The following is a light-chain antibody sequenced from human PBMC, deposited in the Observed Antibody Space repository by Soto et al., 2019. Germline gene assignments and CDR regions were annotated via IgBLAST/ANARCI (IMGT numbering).Light chain of an antibody. V-gene: IGKV3-15*01. Sequence: EIVMTQSPATLSVSSGERATLSCRASQSVSSNLAWYQQKPGQAPSLLIYGASTRATGFPARFSGSGSGTEFTLTISSLQSADFAVYYCHQYSNWPLTFGGGTKVEI. CDR2: GAS. J-gene: IGKJ4*01. CDR3: HQYSNWPLT. CDR1: QSVSSN.